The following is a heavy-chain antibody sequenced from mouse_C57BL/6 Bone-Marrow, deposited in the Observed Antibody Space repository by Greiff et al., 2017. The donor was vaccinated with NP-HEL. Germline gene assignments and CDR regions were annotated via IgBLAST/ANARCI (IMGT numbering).Heavy chain of an antibody. CDR2: IRSKSNNYAT. J-gene: IGHJ4*01. CDR1: GFSFNTYA. V-gene: IGHV10-1*01. CDR3: VRHGDGPYYYAMDY. Sequence: EVKLVESGGGLVQPKGSLKLSCAASGFSFNTYAMNWVRQAPGKGLEWVARIRSKSNNYATYYADSVKDRFTISRDDSESMLYLQMNNLKTEDTAMYYCVRHGDGPYYYAMDYWGQGTSVTVSS. D-gene: IGHD2-3*01.